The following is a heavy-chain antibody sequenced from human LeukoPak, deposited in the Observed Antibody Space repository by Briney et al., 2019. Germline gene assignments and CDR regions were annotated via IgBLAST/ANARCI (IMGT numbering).Heavy chain of an antibody. V-gene: IGHV3-21*01. CDR1: GFTFSSYS. J-gene: IGHJ5*02. CDR2: ISSSSYI. CDR3: ARDAATGITGTNWFDP. D-gene: IGHD1-7*01. Sequence: PGGSLRLSCAASGFTFSSYSMNWVRQAPGKELEWVSSISSSSYIYYADSVKGRFTISRDNAKNSLYLQMNSLRAEDTAVYYCARDAATGITGTNWFDPWGQGTLVIVSS.